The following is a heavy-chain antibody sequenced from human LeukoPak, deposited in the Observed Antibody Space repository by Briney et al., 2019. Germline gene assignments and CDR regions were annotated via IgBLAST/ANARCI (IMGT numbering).Heavy chain of an antibody. CDR3: ARVIGAEHRIFDY. CDR1: GGSISSYY. CDR2: IYYSEST. J-gene: IGHJ4*02. Sequence: PSETLSLTCTVSGGSISSYYWSWIRQPPGKGLEWIGYIYYSESTNYNPSLKSRVTISVDTSKNQFSLKLSSVTAADTAVYYCARVIGAEHRIFDYWGQGTLVTVSS. V-gene: IGHV4-59*01. D-gene: IGHD3-10*01.